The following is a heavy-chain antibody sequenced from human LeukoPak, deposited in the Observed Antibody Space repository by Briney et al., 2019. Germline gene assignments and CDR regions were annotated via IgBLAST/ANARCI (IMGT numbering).Heavy chain of an antibody. V-gene: IGHV4-34*01. CDR2: INHSGST. CDR1: GGSFSGYY. CDR3: ARDPSDYDARVNYGMDV. D-gene: IGHD4/OR15-4a*01. Sequence: PSETLSLTCAVYGGSFSGYYWSWIRQPPGKGLEWIGEINHSGSTNYNPSLKSRVTISVDTSKNQFSLKLSSVTAADTAVYYCARDPSDYDARVNYGMDVWGQGTTVTVSS. J-gene: IGHJ6*02.